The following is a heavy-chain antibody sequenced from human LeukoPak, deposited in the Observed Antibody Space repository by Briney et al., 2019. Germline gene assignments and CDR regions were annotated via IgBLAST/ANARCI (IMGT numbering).Heavy chain of an antibody. D-gene: IGHD6-13*01. CDR3: ATGLVRRGYYYYYMDV. CDR1: GYTFTDYY. J-gene: IGHJ6*03. V-gene: IGHV1-69-2*01. CDR2: VDPEDGET. Sequence: ASVKVSCKVSGYTFTDYYMHWVQQAPGKGLEWMGLVDPEDGETIYAEKFQGRVTITADTSTDTAYMELSSLRSEDTAVYYCATGLVRRGYYYYYMDVWRKGTTVTVSS.